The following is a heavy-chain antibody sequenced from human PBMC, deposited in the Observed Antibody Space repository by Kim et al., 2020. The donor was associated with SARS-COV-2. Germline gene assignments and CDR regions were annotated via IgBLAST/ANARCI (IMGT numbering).Heavy chain of an antibody. V-gene: IGHV1-8*01. J-gene: IGHJ2*01. Sequence: ASVKVSCKASGYTFTSYDINWVRQATGQGLEWMGWMNPNSGNTGYAQKFQGRVTMTRNTSISTAYMELSSLRSEDTAVYYCARGVAAQEWGPYWYFDLWGRGTLVTVSS. CDR3: ARGVAAQEWGPYWYFDL. CDR1: GYTFTSYD. D-gene: IGHD6-19*01. CDR2: MNPNSGNT.